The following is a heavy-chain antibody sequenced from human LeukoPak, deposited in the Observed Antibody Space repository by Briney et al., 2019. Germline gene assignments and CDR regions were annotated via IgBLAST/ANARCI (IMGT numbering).Heavy chain of an antibody. Sequence: SETLSLTCAVYGGSFSGYYWSWIRQPPGKGLEWIGEINHSGSTNYNPSLKSRVTISVDTSKNQFSPKLSSVTAADTAVYYCARGRGGNDAFDIWGQGTIVTVSS. CDR3: ARGRGGNDAFDI. V-gene: IGHV4-34*01. J-gene: IGHJ3*02. CDR2: INHSGST. D-gene: IGHD1-26*01. CDR1: GGSFSGYY.